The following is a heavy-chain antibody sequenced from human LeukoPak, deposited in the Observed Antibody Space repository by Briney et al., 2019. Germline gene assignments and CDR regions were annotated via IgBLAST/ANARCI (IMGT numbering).Heavy chain of an antibody. CDR2: ISYDGSNK. CDR1: GLTLSSYA. V-gene: IGHV3-30*04. Sequence: GGSQRLSCAASGLTLSSYAMHWVRQAPGKGLEWVAVISYDGSNKYYADSVKGRFTISRDNSKNTLYLQMNSLRAEDTAVYYCARGNPTVVYFDYWAREPWSPSPQ. J-gene: IGHJ4*02. CDR3: ARGNPTVVYFDY. D-gene: IGHD4-23*01.